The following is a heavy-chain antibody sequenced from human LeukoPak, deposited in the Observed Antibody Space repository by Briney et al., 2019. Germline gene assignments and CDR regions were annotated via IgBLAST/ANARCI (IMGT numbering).Heavy chain of an antibody. CDR2: IYYSGST. D-gene: IGHD3-22*01. Sequence: PSETLSLTCTVSGGSISSSSYYWGWIRQPPGKGLEWIGSIYYSGSTYYNPSVKSRVTISVDTSKNQFSLKLSSVTAADTAVYYCARFWRRYYDSSGYYYWFDPWGQGTLVTVSS. CDR1: GGSISSSSYY. V-gene: IGHV4-39*07. CDR3: ARFWRRYYDSSGYYYWFDP. J-gene: IGHJ5*02.